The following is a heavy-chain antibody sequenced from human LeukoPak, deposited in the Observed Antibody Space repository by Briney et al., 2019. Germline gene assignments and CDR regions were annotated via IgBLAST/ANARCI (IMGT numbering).Heavy chain of an antibody. D-gene: IGHD3-16*02. CDR2: INHSGST. CDR1: GGSFSGYY. J-gene: IGHJ3*02. Sequence: PSETLSLTCAVYGGSFSGYYWSWIRQPPGKGLEWIGDINHSGSTNYNPSLKSRVTISVDTSKNQFSLKLSSVTAADTAVYYCARGIVRPKDAFDIWGQGTMVTVSS. CDR3: ARGIVRPKDAFDI. V-gene: IGHV4-34*01.